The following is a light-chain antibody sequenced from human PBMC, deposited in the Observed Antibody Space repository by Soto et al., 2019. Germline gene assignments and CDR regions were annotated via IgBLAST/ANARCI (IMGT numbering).Light chain of an antibody. CDR3: CSYAGRSTVV. CDR2: EGN. V-gene: IGLV2-23*01. J-gene: IGLJ2*01. Sequence: QSVLTQPASVSGSPGQSITISCTGTSSDVGSYNLVSWYQQHPGKAPKLMTYEGNKRPSGVSNRFSGSKSGNTASLTISGLRAEDEADYYCCSYAGRSTVVFGGGTKLTVL. CDR1: SSDVGSYNL.